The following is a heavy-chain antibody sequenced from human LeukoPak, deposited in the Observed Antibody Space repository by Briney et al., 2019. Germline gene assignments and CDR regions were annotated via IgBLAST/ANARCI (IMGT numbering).Heavy chain of an antibody. CDR2: IWYDGSEK. V-gene: IGHV3-33*03. D-gene: IGHD1-1*01. CDR3: ATYNSGTIDH. Sequence: PGGSLRLSCAASRFTFRSYGMHWVRQAPGKGLEWVAVIWYDGSEKYYADSVKGRFTVSRDNSKNMLYLQMDSLRAEDTAVYYCATYNSGTIDHWGQGTLVTVSS. J-gene: IGHJ4*02. CDR1: RFTFRSYG.